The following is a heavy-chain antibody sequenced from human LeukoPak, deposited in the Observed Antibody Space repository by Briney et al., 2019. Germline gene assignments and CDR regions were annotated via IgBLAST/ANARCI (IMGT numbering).Heavy chain of an antibody. V-gene: IGHV4-59*08. J-gene: IGHJ6*03. CDR3: ARRDLRVFQSKGEPYYYYMDV. CDR1: GGSISNYY. D-gene: IGHD3-3*01. Sequence: PSETLSLTCTVSGGSISNYYWSWIRQPPGKGLEWIGCIYYSGTTNYNPSLKSRVTISVDTSKNQFSLKLSSVTAADTAVYYCARRDLRVFQSKGEPYYYYMDVWGKGTTVTVSS. CDR2: IYYSGTT.